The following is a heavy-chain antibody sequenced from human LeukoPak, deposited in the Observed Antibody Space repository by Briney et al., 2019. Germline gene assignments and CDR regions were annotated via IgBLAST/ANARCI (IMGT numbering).Heavy chain of an antibody. J-gene: IGHJ4*02. CDR1: GLTLSNFG. D-gene: IGHD2-8*01. V-gene: IGHV3-30*02. Sequence: GGSLRLSCAASGLTLSNFGMHWIRLAPGKGLEWMAVERWSGNNKHHAEPVQRQFTLHRENPQNTLYLQLSSLRPEDTAIYYCAKERCPEYCTDGECPPFQDWAQGPLVVVPS. CDR2: ERWSGNNK. CDR3: AKERCPEYCTDGECPPFQD.